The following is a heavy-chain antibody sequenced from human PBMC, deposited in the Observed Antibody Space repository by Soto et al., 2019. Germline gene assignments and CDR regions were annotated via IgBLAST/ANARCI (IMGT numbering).Heavy chain of an antibody. Sequence: EVQLVESGGGLVQPGGSLRLSCAASGFTFSDHYMDWVRQSPGKGLEWVGRIRNRANSHTTVYAASVKGRFTISRDDLKNSVFLEMNSLKTEDTAVYYCATLERIVGGTWDYWGQGTLVTVSS. D-gene: IGHD1-26*01. V-gene: IGHV3-72*01. J-gene: IGHJ4*02. CDR2: IRNRANSHTT. CDR3: ATLERIVGGTWDY. CDR1: GFTFSDHY.